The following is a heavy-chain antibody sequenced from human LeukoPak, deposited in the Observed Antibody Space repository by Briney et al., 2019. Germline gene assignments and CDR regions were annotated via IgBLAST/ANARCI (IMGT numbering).Heavy chain of an antibody. V-gene: IGHV1-2*02. CDR3: ARDIAAAGDVPDY. CDR2: INPNSGGT. CDR1: GGTFSSYA. D-gene: IGHD6-13*01. Sequence: ASVKVSCTASGGTFSSYAISWVRQAPGQGLEWMGWINPNSGGTNYAQKFQGRVTMTRDTSISTAYMELSRLRSDDTAVYYCARDIAAAGDVPDYWGQGTLVTVSS. J-gene: IGHJ4*02.